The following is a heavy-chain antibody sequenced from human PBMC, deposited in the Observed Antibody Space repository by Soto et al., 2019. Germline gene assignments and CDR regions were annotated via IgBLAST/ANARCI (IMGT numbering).Heavy chain of an antibody. CDR3: ARDEYYYDSSGSDDAFDI. CDR1: GYTFTRYG. Sequence: ASVKVSCKASGYTFTRYGISWVRQAPGQGLEWMGWISAYNGNTNYAQKLQGRVTMTTDTSTSTAYMELRSLRSDDTAVYYCARDEYYYDSSGSDDAFDIWGQGTMVTVSS. D-gene: IGHD3-22*01. V-gene: IGHV1-18*01. CDR2: ISAYNGNT. J-gene: IGHJ3*02.